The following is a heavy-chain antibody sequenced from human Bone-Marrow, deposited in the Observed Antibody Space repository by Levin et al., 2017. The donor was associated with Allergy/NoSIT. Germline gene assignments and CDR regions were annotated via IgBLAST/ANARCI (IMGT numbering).Heavy chain of an antibody. D-gene: IGHD2-15*01. CDR3: ASGLRSIVVVVALDY. J-gene: IGHJ4*02. Sequence: GESLKISCAASGFTFSSYAMHWVRQAPGKGLEWVAVISYDGSNKYYADSVKGRFTISRDNSKNTLYLQMNSLRAEDTAVYYCASGLRSIVVVVALDYWGQGTLVTVSS. CDR1: GFTFSSYA. CDR2: ISYDGSNK. V-gene: IGHV3-30-3*01.